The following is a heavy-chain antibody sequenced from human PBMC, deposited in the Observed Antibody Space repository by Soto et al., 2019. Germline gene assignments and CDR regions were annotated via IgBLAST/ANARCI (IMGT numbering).Heavy chain of an antibody. CDR2: IIPILGIA. J-gene: IGHJ5*02. Sequence: QVQLVQSGAEVKKPGSSVKVSCKASGGTFSSYTISWVRQAPGQGLEWMGRIIPILGIANYAQKYQGRVTITADKSTSTAYMELSSLRSEDTAVYYGAREGDIVVVPAAMEGWFDPWGQGTLVTVSS. CDR1: GGTFSSYT. V-gene: IGHV1-69*08. CDR3: AREGDIVVVPAAMEGWFDP. D-gene: IGHD2-2*01.